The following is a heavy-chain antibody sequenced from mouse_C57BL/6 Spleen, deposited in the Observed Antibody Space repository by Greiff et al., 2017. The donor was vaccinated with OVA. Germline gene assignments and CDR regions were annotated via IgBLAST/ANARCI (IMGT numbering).Heavy chain of an antibody. CDR2: INPSNGDT. J-gene: IGHJ4*01. Sequence: QVQLQQPGTELVKPGASVKLSCKASGYTFTSYWMHWVKQRPGQGLEWIGNINPSNGDTHYNEKFTSKATLTVDKSCSTAYMQLSILTSEDSAVYYCARPLYYGCYAMDYWGQGTSVTVAS. V-gene: IGHV1-53*01. CDR1: GYTFTSYW. CDR3: ARPLYYGCYAMDY. D-gene: IGHD1-1*01.